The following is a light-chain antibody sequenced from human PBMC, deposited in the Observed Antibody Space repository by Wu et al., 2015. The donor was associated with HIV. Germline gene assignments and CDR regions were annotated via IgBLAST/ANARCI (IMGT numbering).Light chain of an antibody. V-gene: IGKV3-11*01. CDR1: QSVSRS. Sequence: IVLTQSPVTLSLSPGERATLSCRASQSVSRSLAWYQQKPVQAPRLLIYDASNRATGIPDRFSGSGSGTDFTLTISSLEPEDFAVYYCQQYSNWPLSFGGGTRGGD. J-gene: IGKJ4*01. CDR3: QQYSNWPLS. CDR2: DAS.